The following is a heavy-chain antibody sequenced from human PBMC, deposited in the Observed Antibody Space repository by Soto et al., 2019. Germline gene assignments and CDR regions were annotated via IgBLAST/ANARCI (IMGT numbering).Heavy chain of an antibody. CDR3: ARDNRDPPPPDAFDI. J-gene: IGHJ3*02. CDR2: ISSSSSYI. CDR1: GFTFGSYS. Sequence: GGSLRLSWAASGFTFGSYSMNWGRQAPGKGLEWVSSISSSSSYIYYADSVKGRFTISRDNAKNSLYLQMNSLRAEDTAVYYCARDNRDPPPPDAFDIWGQGTMVTVSS. V-gene: IGHV3-21*01.